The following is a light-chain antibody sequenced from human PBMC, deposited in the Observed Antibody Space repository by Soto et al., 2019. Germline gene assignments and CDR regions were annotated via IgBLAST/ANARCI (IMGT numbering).Light chain of an antibody. CDR2: EDD. J-gene: IGLJ2*01. CDR3: SSYTDTGTHVV. V-gene: IGLV2-14*02. Sequence: QSALTQPASVSGSPGQSITISCSGVSGDVGNYNLVSWYQRYPGKAPALLIYEDDKRPSGVSNRFSGSKSDSTASLTISGLQAEDEADYYCSSYTDTGTHVVFGGGTKLTVL. CDR1: SGDVGNYNL.